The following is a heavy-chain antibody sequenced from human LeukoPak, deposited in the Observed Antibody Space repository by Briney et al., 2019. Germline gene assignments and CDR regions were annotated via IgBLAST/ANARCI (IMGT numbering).Heavy chain of an antibody. J-gene: IGHJ4*02. CDR2: IYYSGGT. V-gene: IGHV4-59*01. Sequence: PSETLSLTCIVSGGSISSYYWSWIRQSPEKGLEWIGYIYYSGGTSYNPSLKSRVTISVDTAKNQFSLKLSSVTAADTAVYYCARDQKGASCYDKWGQGTLVTVSS. CDR3: ARDQKGASCYDK. CDR1: GGSISSYY. D-gene: IGHD2-2*01.